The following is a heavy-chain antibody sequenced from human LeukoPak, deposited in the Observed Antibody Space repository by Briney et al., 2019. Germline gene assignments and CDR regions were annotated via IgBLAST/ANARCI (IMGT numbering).Heavy chain of an antibody. J-gene: IGHJ4*02. CDR2: ISGSGGST. D-gene: IGHD3-22*01. CDR3: AKDQSWADYYESSLRFDY. V-gene: IGHV3-23*01. Sequence: GGSLRLSCAASGFTFSSYAMSWVRQAPGKGLEWVSAISGSGGSTYYADSVKGRFTISRDNSKNTLYLQMNSLRAEDTAVYYCAKDQSWADYYESSLRFDYWGQGTLVTVSS. CDR1: GFTFSSYA.